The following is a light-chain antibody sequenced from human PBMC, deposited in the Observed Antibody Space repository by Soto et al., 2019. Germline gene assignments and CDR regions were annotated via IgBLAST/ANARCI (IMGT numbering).Light chain of an antibody. J-gene: IGLJ1*01. Sequence: QSALTQPASVSGSPGQSITISCTGTSSDVGAYNYVSWYQQHPGKAPKLMIYQVSNRPSGVSNRFSGSKSGNTASLTISGLQAEDEADYYCSSYTSTSASVFATGTKLTVL. V-gene: IGLV2-14*01. CDR3: SSYTSTSASV. CDR2: QVS. CDR1: SSDVGAYNY.